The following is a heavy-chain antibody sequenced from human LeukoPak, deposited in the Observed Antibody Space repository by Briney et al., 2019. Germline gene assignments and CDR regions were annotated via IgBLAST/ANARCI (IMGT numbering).Heavy chain of an antibody. CDR1: GGTFSSYA. D-gene: IGHD5-12*01. V-gene: IGHV1-69*01. Sequence: SVKVSCKASGGTFSSYAISWVRQAPGQGLEWMGGIIPIFGTANYAQKFQGRVTITADESTSTAYMELSSLRSEDTAVYYCARDPRGGYGPYFDYWGQGTLVTVSS. CDR2: IIPIFGTA. J-gene: IGHJ4*02. CDR3: ARDPRGGYGPYFDY.